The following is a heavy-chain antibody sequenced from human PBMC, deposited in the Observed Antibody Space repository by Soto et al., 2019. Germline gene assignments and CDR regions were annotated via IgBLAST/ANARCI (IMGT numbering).Heavy chain of an antibody. D-gene: IGHD3-3*01. CDR3: ESLSGGRFLAKGAY. V-gene: IGHV4-34*01. J-gene: IGHJ4*02. CDR1: NGSFMGYY. CDR2: INHVGRA. Sequence: QVQLHQWGAGLLKPSEILSLTCAVYNGSFMGYYWTWVRQPTGKGLEWIGEINHVGRAKYNLSLKRPVAISIKKSKQQFSLRLNYLTAADSAVYYWESLSGGRFLAKGAYWGQGIQVTFS.